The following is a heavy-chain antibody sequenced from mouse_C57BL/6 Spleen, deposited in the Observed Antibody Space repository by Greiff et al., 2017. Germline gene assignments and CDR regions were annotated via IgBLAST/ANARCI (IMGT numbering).Heavy chain of an antibody. V-gene: IGHV1-53*01. CDR1: GYTFTSYW. D-gene: IGHD1-1*01. J-gene: IGHJ4*01. CDR2: INPSNGGT. CDR3: ARYYYGSSYAMDY. Sequence: QVQLQQPGTELVKPGASVKLSCKASGYTFTSYWMHWVKQRPGQGLEWIGNINPSNGGTNYNEKFKSKATLTVDKSSSPSYMQLSSLTSEDSAVYYCARYYYGSSYAMDYWGQGTSVTVSS.